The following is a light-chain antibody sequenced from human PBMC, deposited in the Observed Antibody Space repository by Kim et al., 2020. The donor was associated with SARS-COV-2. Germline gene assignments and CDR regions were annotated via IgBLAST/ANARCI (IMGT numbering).Light chain of an antibody. V-gene: IGLV2-8*01. CDR1: SSVVGGYNY. CDR3: SSYAGSNNLV. J-gene: IGLJ3*02. CDR2: EVS. Sequence: GPSVTISCTGTSSVVGGYNYVSWYQQHPGKAPKLMIYEVSKRPSGVPDRFSGSKSGNTASLTVSGLQAEDEADYYCSSYAGSNNLVFGGGTQLTVL.